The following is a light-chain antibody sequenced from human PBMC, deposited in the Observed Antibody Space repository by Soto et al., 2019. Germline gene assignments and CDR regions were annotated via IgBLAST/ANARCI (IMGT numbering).Light chain of an antibody. CDR1: QSVSSGY. J-gene: IGKJ1*01. CDR2: GAS. Sequence: EIVLTQSPGTLSLSPGEIATLSCRASQSVSSGYLVWYQQKPGQTPRLLTYGASSRATGIPDRFSGSGSGTDFTLTISRLEPEDFAVYYCQHSETFGQGTKVDIK. V-gene: IGKV3-20*01. CDR3: QHSET.